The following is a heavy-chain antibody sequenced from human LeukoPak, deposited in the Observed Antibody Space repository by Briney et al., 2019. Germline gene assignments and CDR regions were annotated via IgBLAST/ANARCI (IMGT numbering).Heavy chain of an antibody. J-gene: IGHJ5*02. V-gene: IGHV3-23*01. CDR1: GFTFGDYA. Sequence: GGALSLSCGAAGFTFGDYAMNWVRQAPGKGLEWVSGMSGSGASTHYAGSVKGRFTISRDNAKHTLYLKMDRLKADDTAVDYCAKKGTRSGVSGNWFDPWGQGTLVTVSS. CDR3: AKKGTRSGVSGNWFDP. CDR2: MSGSGAST. D-gene: IGHD3-3*01.